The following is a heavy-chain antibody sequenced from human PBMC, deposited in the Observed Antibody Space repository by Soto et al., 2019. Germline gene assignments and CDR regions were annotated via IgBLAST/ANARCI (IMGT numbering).Heavy chain of an antibody. D-gene: IGHD6-19*01. Sequence: QVQLQESGPGLVKPSGTLSLTCAVSGDSVSSPYYWCWVRQPPGKGLEWIGEVFHTGTTSYNPSPGXXVTISMDKSNNPFSLDLSYVTAAATAVYYCARSAGWYAVHSWGPGTLVIVSS. CDR1: GDSVSSPYY. CDR3: ARSAGWYAVHS. V-gene: IGHV4-4*02. CDR2: VFHTGTT. J-gene: IGHJ4*02.